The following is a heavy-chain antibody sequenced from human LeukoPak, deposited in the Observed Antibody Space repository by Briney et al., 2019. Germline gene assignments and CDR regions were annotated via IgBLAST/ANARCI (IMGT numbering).Heavy chain of an antibody. CDR2: IKQDGSEK. V-gene: IGHV3-7*01. CDR3: ARDLIYAFGELSDPLDY. CDR1: GFTFTSYW. D-gene: IGHD3-10*01. Sequence: GGSLRLSCAASGFTFTSYWMSWVRQAPGKGLEWVANIKQDGSEKYYVDSVKGRFTISRDNAKNSLYLQMNSLRAEDTAVYYCARDLIYAFGELSDPLDYWGQGTLVTVSS. J-gene: IGHJ4*02.